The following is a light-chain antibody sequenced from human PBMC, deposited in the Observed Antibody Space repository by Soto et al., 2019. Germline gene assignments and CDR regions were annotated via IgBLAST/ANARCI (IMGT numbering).Light chain of an antibody. V-gene: IGKV3-11*01. J-gene: IGKJ2*01. CDR2: GAS. CDR3: QQRNSWPPGT. Sequence: EIVLTQSPATLSLSPGERATLSCRASQNIYNYLAWYQHKPGQAPRLLIYGASNRATDIPARFSGSGSGTDFTLTISSLEPEDFAVYYCQQRNSWPPGTFGQGTKLEIK. CDR1: QNIYNY.